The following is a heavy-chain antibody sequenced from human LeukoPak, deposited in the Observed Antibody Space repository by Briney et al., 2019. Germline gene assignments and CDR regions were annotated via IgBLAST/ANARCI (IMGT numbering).Heavy chain of an antibody. V-gene: IGHV3-23*01. CDR3: AKGVGDSSGYYYKLDAFDI. D-gene: IGHD3-22*01. CDR1: GFTFSSYA. CDR2: ISGSGGST. J-gene: IGHJ3*02. Sequence: GGSLRLSCAASGFTFSSYAMSWVRQAPGKGLEWVSAISGSGGSTYYADSVKGRFTISRDNSKNTLYLQMNSLRAEDTAVYYCAKGVGDSSGYYYKLDAFDIWGQGTMVTVSS.